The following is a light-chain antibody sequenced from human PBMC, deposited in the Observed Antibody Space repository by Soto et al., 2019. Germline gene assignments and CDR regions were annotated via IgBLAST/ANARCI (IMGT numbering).Light chain of an antibody. CDR2: DVT. CDR3: SSHAGTYTLI. V-gene: IGLV2-11*01. Sequence: QSALTQPRSVSGSPGQSVTISCTGTSSDVGGYNFVSWYQQHPDKAPKLMIYDVTKRPSGVPDRFFGSKSGNTASLTISGLQAEDEAVYYCSSHAGTYTLIFGGGTKLTVL. CDR1: SSDVGGYNF. J-gene: IGLJ2*01.